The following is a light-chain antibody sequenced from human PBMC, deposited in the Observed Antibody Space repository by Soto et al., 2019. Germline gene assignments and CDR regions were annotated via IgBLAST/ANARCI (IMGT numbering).Light chain of an antibody. CDR2: GAS. J-gene: IGKJ5*01. V-gene: IGKV3-15*01. CDR3: QQYNTLSSIT. CDR1: ESISTK. Sequence: EIVMTQSPATLSVSPGERVTLSCRASESISTKLAWYQQKPGQAPSLLMYGASTSATGIPARFSGSGSGTEFTLTISSLQSEDFAVYYCQQYNTLSSITFGQGTRLEIK.